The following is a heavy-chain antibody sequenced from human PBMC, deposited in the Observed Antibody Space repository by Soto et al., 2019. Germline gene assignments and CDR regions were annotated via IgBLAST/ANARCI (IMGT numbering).Heavy chain of an antibody. V-gene: IGHV3-66*01. CDR1: GFTVSRKY. D-gene: IGHD2-15*01. J-gene: IGHJ4*02. CDR3: ASYDCSGGSCYLGPQFAY. CDR2: IYSGGST. Sequence: GGSLRVSCAASGFTVSRKYMSWVRQAPGKGLEWVSVIYSGGSTYHADTVKGRFTISRDNSKNTLYLQMNSLRAEDTALYYCASYDCSGGSCYLGPQFAYWGQGTLVTVSS.